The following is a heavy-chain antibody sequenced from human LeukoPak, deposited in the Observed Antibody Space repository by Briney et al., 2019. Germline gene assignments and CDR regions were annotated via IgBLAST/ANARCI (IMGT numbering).Heavy chain of an antibody. D-gene: IGHD2-2*01. CDR1: GYSISSGNY. V-gene: IGHV4-38-2*02. J-gene: IGHJ4*02. CDR2: IYHSGST. CDR3: AKGYCRGNSCYDDRGAFDY. Sequence: SETLSLTCSVSGYSISSGNYWGWIRLPPGKGLQWIGSIYHSGSTYYNPSLKSRLTISVDTSKNQFSLKLSSVTAADTAVYYCAKGYCRGNSCYDDRGAFDYWGQGTLVTVSS.